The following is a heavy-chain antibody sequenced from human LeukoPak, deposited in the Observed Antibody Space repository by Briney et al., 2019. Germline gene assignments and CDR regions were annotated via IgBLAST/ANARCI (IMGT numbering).Heavy chain of an antibody. J-gene: IGHJ5*02. Sequence: SETLSLTCAVYGGSFSGYYWSWIRQPPGKGLEWIGEINHSGSTNYNPSLKSRVTISVDTSKNQFSLKLSSVTAADTAVYYCARGLSQWLGPSWFDPWGQGTLVTASS. CDR2: INHSGST. CDR3: ARGLSQWLGPSWFDP. CDR1: GGSFSGYY. D-gene: IGHD6-19*01. V-gene: IGHV4-34*01.